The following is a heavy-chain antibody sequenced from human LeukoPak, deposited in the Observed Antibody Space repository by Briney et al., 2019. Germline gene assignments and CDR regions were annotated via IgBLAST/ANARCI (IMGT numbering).Heavy chain of an antibody. V-gene: IGHV1-18*01. Sequence: APVKVSCKASGYTFTSYGISWVRQAPGQGLEWMGWISAYNGNTNYAQKLQGRVTMTTDTSTSTAYMELRSLRSDDTAVYYCARPYCSSTSCIDAFDIWGQGTMVTVSS. CDR3: ARPYCSSTSCIDAFDI. CDR2: ISAYNGNT. CDR1: GYTFTSYG. J-gene: IGHJ3*02. D-gene: IGHD2-2*01.